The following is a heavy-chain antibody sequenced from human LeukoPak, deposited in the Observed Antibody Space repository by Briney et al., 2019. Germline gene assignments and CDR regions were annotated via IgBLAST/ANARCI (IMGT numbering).Heavy chain of an antibody. D-gene: IGHD6-13*01. CDR1: GFTVSSNY. CDR2: IYSGGST. CDR3: ARDRRMIAAATLYYMDV. V-gene: IGHV3-53*01. Sequence: GGSLRLSCAASGFTVSSNYMSWVRQAPGKGLEWVLVIYSGGSTYYADSVKGRFTISRDNSKNTLYLQMTSLRAEDTAVYYCARDRRMIAAATLYYMDVWGKGTTVTVSS. J-gene: IGHJ6*03.